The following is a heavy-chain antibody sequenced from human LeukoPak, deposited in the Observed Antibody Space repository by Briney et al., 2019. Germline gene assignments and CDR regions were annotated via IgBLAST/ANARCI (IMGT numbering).Heavy chain of an antibody. V-gene: IGHV3-33*01. D-gene: IGHD3-10*01. J-gene: IGHJ3*02. Sequence: GGSLRLSCAASGFTFRDYGMHWVRQAPGKGLEWVAAIWFDGGNKHYADSVKGRFTISRHNSKNTLYMQMNSLRAEDTAMYYCARDGHSSPRFADFLKGDSFDIWGQGTVVTVSS. CDR1: GFTFRDYG. CDR2: IWFDGGNK. CDR3: ARDGHSSPRFADFLKGDSFDI.